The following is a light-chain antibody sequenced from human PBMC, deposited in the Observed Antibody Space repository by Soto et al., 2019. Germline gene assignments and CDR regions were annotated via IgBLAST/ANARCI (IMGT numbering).Light chain of an antibody. CDR3: QQYNNWPPRWT. J-gene: IGKJ1*01. CDR2: GAS. Sequence: EIVMTQCPATLSVSPGERATLSCRASQSVSSNLAWYQQKPGQAPRLLIYGASTRATGIPARFSGSGSGTEFTLTISSLQSEDFAVYYCQQYNNWPPRWTFGQGTKVEIK. V-gene: IGKV3-15*01. CDR1: QSVSSN.